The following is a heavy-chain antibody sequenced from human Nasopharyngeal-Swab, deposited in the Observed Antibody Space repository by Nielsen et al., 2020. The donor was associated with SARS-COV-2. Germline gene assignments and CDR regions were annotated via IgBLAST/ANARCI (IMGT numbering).Heavy chain of an antibody. Sequence: GGSLRLSCAASGFTFRGYYMTWIRQAPGKGLEWVANIKHDGSQKYYVDSVKGRFTVSRDNAKNSLYLQMNSLRAEDSAVYYCARAPDGGPCEDWGQGSLVTVSS. D-gene: IGHD2-8*02. CDR2: IKHDGSQK. V-gene: IGHV3-7*04. J-gene: IGHJ4*02. CDR1: GFTFRGYY. CDR3: ARAPDGGPCED.